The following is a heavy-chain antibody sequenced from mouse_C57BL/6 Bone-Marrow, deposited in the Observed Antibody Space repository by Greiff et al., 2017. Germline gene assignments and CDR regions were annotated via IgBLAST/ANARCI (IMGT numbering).Heavy chain of an antibody. CDR1: GYTFTDYY. Sequence: VQLQQSGAELVRPGASVKLSCKASGYTFTDYYINWVKQRPGQGLEWIARIYPGSGNTYYNEKFKGKATMTVDKSSSTAYMELARLTSEDSAVYYCARDYYGSSYWYFDVWGTGTTVTVSS. J-gene: IGHJ1*03. V-gene: IGHV1-76*01. CDR3: ARDYYGSSYWYFDV. CDR2: IYPGSGNT. D-gene: IGHD1-1*01.